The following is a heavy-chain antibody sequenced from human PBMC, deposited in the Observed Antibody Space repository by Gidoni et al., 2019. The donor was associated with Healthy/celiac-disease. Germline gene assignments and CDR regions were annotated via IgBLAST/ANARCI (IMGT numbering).Heavy chain of an antibody. CDR1: GFPFGDYA. Sequence: EVQLVESGGGLVRPGRSLRRSCTASGFPFGDYAMSWVRQAPGKGLEWVGFIRSKAYGGTTEYAASVKGRFTISRDDSKSIAYLQMNSLKTEDTAVYYCTRVGRGRRDQLDYWGQGTLVTVSS. CDR3: TRVGRGRRDQLDY. CDR2: IRSKAYGGTT. J-gene: IGHJ4*02. D-gene: IGHD1-26*01. V-gene: IGHV3-49*04.